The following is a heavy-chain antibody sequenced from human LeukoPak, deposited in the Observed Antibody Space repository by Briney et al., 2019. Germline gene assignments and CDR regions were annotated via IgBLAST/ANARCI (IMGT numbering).Heavy chain of an antibody. J-gene: IGHJ5*02. Sequence: PSETLSLTCIVSGGSISNYYWSWIRQSPGTGLEWIGFIYYSGTTNYNPSLKSRVTISVDTSKNQFSLKLSSVTAADTAVYYCARDRVWFDPWGQGTLVTVSS. CDR3: ARDRVWFDP. CDR2: IYYSGTT. CDR1: GGSISNYY. D-gene: IGHD3-3*01. V-gene: IGHV4-59*01.